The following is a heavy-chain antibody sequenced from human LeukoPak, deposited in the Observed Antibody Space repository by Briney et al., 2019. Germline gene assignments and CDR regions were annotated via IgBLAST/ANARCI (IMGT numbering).Heavy chain of an antibody. J-gene: IGHJ3*02. V-gene: IGHV4-34*01. CDR1: GGSFSGYY. CDR2: INHSGST. CDR3: AREWRGYGSGSYLGDAFDI. D-gene: IGHD3-10*01. Sequence: SETLSLTCAVYGGSFSGYYWSWIRQPLGKGLEWIGEINHSGSTNYNPSLKSRVTISVDTSKNQFSLKLSSVTAADTAVYYCAREWRGYGSGSYLGDAFDIWGQGTMVTVSS.